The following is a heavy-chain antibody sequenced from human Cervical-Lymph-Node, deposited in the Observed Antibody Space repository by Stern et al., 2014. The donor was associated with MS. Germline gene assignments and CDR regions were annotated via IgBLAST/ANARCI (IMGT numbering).Heavy chain of an antibody. CDR2: LFPVFGTP. J-gene: IGHJ5*02. CDR1: GGTFSKFP. D-gene: IGHD6-13*01. V-gene: IGHV1-69*01. Sequence: QVQLVESGAGVTKPGPSVKVSCKASGGTFSKFPSSWVCLGPGQGLEWMGGLFPVFGTPTYAQEFRGRVTITADVSTSTVYMELSSLRSDDTAVYYCALSSETSDRWYSLGYDLWGQGTLVTVSS. CDR3: ALSSETSDRWYSLGYDL.